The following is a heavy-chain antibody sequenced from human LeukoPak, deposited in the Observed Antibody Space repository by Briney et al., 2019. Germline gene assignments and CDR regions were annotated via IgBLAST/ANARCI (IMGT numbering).Heavy chain of an antibody. CDR3: TRQDLGGCQY. Sequence: PGGSLRHSCAPSGLTFISSSMNGVRQAPGKGLEWVSYISSSSSTIYYADSVKGRFTISRDNAKKSLYLQMNSLRAEDTAIYYYTRQDLGGCQYWGQGTLVTVSS. V-gene: IGHV3-48*01. CDR2: ISSSSSTI. CDR1: GLTFISSS. J-gene: IGHJ4*02. D-gene: IGHD2-15*01.